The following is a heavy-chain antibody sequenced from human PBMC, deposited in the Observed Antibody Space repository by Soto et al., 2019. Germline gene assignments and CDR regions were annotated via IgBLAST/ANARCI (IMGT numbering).Heavy chain of an antibody. D-gene: IGHD3-16*01. J-gene: IGHJ6*03. CDR2: IWYDGANK. V-gene: IGHV3-33*01. Sequence: QAQLVESGGGVVQPGRSLRLSCAASGFTFSSYGMYWVRQAPGKGLEWVTVIWYDGANKYYADSVKGRFTISRDNSKNTLYLQLNSLRAEDTAVYYCAREGGDYYMDVWGKGTTATVSS. CDR3: AREGGDYYMDV. CDR1: GFTFSSYG.